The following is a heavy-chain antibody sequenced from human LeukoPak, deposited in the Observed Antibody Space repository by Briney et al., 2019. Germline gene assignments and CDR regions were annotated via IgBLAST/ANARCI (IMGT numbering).Heavy chain of an antibody. Sequence: SETLSLTCTVSGGSISSYYWSWTRKPPGKGLEWSGYIYYSGSTNYNPSLKSRVTISVDTSKNQFSLKLSSVTAADTAVYYCARRANRFDYWGQGTLVTVSS. D-gene: IGHD1-14*01. CDR1: GGSISSYY. CDR3: ARRANRFDY. J-gene: IGHJ4*02. CDR2: IYYSGST. V-gene: IGHV4-59*13.